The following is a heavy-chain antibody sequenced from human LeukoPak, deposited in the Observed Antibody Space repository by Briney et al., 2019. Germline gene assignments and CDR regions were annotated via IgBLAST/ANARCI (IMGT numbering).Heavy chain of an antibody. CDR3: ARVGDGNFDY. CDR1: GGSISAYY. J-gene: IGHJ4*02. V-gene: IGHV4-59*01. Sequence: SETLSLTCTVSGGSISAYYWSWIRQPPGEGLEWIGYIYYSGNSNYNPSLKSRVTISIDTSKNQFSLKLNSVTAADTAVYYCARVGDGNFDYWGQGTLVTVSS. CDR2: IYYSGNS.